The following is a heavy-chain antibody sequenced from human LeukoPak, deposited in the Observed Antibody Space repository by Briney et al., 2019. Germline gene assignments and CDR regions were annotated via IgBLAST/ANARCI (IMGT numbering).Heavy chain of an antibody. J-gene: IGHJ3*02. V-gene: IGHV1-2*02. CDR1: GYTFTGYY. CDR2: INPNSGGT. Sequence: GASVKVSCKASGYTFTGYYMHWVRQAPGQGLEWMGWINPNSGGTNYAQKFQGRVTMTRDTSISTAYMELSRLRSDDTAVYYCARSPVAGTRRGAFDIWGQGTMVTVSS. CDR3: ARSPVAGTRRGAFDI. D-gene: IGHD6-19*01.